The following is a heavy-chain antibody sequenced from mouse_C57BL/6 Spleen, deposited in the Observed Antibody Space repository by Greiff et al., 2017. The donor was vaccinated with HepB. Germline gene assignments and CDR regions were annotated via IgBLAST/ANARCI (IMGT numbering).Heavy chain of an antibody. Sequence: VQLQQPGAELVKPGASVKLSCKASGYTFTSYWMHWVKQRPGQGLEWIGMIHPNSGSTNYNEKFKSKATLTVDKSSSTADMQLSSLTSEDSAVYYCARGGSTVVARDYAMDYWGQGTSVTVSS. CDR1: GYTFTSYW. D-gene: IGHD1-1*01. V-gene: IGHV1-64*01. CDR2: IHPNSGST. J-gene: IGHJ4*01. CDR3: ARGGSTVVARDYAMDY.